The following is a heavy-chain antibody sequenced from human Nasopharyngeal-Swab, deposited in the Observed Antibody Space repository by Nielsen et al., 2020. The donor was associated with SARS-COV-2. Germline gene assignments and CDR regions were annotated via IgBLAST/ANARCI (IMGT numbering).Heavy chain of an antibody. Sequence: SETLSLTCAVYGGSFSGFYRNCIRKPPERGLEWSVEINHNKSTHYNPSLKSRITLSVDTSNKQFSLKMRSVTAADTAVYYCARAGRVGDAFVGLYVWGQGTKVTVSS. D-gene: IGHD3-16*01. V-gene: IGHV4-34*01. J-gene: IGHJ6*02. CDR2: INHNKST. CDR1: GGSFSGFY. CDR3: ARAGRVGDAFVGLYV.